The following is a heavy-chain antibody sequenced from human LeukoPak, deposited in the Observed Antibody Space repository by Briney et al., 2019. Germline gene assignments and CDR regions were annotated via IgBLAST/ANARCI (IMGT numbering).Heavy chain of an antibody. J-gene: IGHJ3*02. CDR1: GYSFTTYW. Sequence: GESLKISCKGSGYSFTTYWIGWVRQMPGEGLEWMGIIYPGDSDTTYSPSFQGQVTISAGKSISTAYLQWSSLKASDSAMYYCGRIPAAGSLKGSFDIWGQGTMVTVSS. CDR2: IYPGDSDT. V-gene: IGHV5-51*01. D-gene: IGHD6-13*01. CDR3: GRIPAAGSLKGSFDI.